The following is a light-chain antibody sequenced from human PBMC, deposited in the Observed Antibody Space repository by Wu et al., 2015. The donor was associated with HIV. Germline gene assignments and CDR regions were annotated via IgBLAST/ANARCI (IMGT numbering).Light chain of an antibody. CDR1: QSVRNNY. Sequence: IVLTQSPGTLSLSPGERASLSCRASQSVRNNYLAWYQQRPGQAPRLLIYDASNRATGIPARFSGSGSGTDFTLTISSLEPEDFAVYYCQQRSNWPPVTFGPGTKVDIK. CDR3: QQRSNWPPVT. V-gene: IGKV3-11*01. CDR2: DAS. J-gene: IGKJ3*01.